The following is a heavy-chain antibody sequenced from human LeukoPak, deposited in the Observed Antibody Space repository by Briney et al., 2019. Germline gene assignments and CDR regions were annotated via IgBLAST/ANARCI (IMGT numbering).Heavy chain of an antibody. D-gene: IGHD6-19*01. CDR3: ARIDNSPGWLLIDY. CDR1: GFTFSSYW. V-gene: IGHV3-7*01. Sequence: GGPLRLSCAASGFTFSSYWMSWVRQAPGKGLEWVADIKQDGSEKYYVDSVKGRFTISRDNAKNSLYLQMNSLRAEDTAVYYCARIDNSPGWLLIDYWGQGTLVTVSS. J-gene: IGHJ4*02. CDR2: IKQDGSEK.